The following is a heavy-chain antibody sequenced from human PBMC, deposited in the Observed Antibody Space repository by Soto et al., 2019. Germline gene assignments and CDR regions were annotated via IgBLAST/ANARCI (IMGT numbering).Heavy chain of an antibody. J-gene: IGHJ5*02. V-gene: IGHV3-33*01. CDR2: IWFDGSDK. CDR1: GFTFNSYG. CDR3: ARLVGAAAGRFDP. D-gene: IGHD6-13*01. Sequence: QEQLVESGGGVVQPGTSLRLSCVASGFTFNSYGMHWVRQAPGKGLEWVAAIWFDGSDKYYADSVKGRFTISRDNPKNTLYLQMNRLRAEATGVYYCARLVGAAAGRFDPWGQGTLVIVSS.